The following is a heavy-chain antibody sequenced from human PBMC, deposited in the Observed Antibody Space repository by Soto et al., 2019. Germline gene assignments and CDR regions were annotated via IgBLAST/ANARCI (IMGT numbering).Heavy chain of an antibody. Sequence: QVHLVQSGAEVKKPGASVKVSCKASGYTFTSYGITWVRQAPGQGLEWMGWISAHNGNTDYAQKPQGRVIVTRDTSTSTAYMERRSLISDDTAVYYWARGRYGDYWGQGALVTVSS. CDR3: ARGRYGDY. J-gene: IGHJ4*02. CDR1: GYTFTSYG. V-gene: IGHV1-18*01. CDR2: ISAHNGNT. D-gene: IGHD1-1*01.